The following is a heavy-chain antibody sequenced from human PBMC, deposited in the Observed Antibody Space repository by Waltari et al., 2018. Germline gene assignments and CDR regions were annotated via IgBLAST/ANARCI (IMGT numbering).Heavy chain of an antibody. Sequence: QVQLAQSGAEVKKPGASVKVSCKASGYTFTTYPIHWVRQAPGQGLEWMGWINAGNGNTKYSHNFQGRLTITRDTSATTAYMELSSLTSDDTALYYCAKDGGWYYLESWGQGTLVTVSS. D-gene: IGHD6-19*01. CDR2: INAGNGNT. J-gene: IGHJ4*02. CDR3: AKDGGWYYLES. V-gene: IGHV1-3*01. CDR1: GYTFTTYP.